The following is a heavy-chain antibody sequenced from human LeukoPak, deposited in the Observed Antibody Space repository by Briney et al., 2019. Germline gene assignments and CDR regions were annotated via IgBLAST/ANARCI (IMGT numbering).Heavy chain of an antibody. CDR2: IYYSGST. V-gene: IGHV4-39*07. D-gene: IGHD6-19*01. CDR3: ARVRAVAATGAGGFDP. Sequence: SETLSLTCTVSGGSISSSSYYWGWIRQPPGKGLEWIGSIYYSGSTYSNPSLKSRVTISVDTPKNQLSLKLSSVTAADTAVYYCARVRAVAATGAGGFDPWGQGTLIAVSS. J-gene: IGHJ5*02. CDR1: GGSISSSSYY.